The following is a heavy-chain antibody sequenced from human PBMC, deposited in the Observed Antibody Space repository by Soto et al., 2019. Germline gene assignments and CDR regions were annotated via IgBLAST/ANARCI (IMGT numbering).Heavy chain of an antibody. D-gene: IGHD3-3*01. CDR1: GGSISSSSYY. CDR3: ARISKQGFLTTGFDP. Sequence: SETLSLTCTVSGGSISSSSYYWGWIRQPPGEGLEWIGSIYYSGSTYYNPSLKSRVTISVDTSKNQFPLKLSSVTAADTAVYYCARISKQGFLTTGFDPWGQGTLVTVSS. J-gene: IGHJ5*02. V-gene: IGHV4-39*01. CDR2: IYYSGST.